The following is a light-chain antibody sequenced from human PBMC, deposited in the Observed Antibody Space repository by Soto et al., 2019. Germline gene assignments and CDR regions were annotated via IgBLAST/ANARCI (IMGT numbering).Light chain of an antibody. CDR1: NVGRHE. V-gene: IGLV1-51*01. J-gene: IGLJ2*01. CDR3: GTWESYLSVGV. Sequence: QSVVTQPPSVSGTPGQGVIISCSNVGRHEVSWYQQVPGMAPKLLIHTTSQRPSGVPDRFFGSKSGTSATLGIAGLQTADEADYYCGTWESYLSVGVFGGGTKVTVL. CDR2: TTS.